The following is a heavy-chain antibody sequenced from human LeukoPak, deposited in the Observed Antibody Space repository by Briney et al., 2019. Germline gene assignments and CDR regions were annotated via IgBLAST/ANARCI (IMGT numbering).Heavy chain of an antibody. CDR3: ATNSGSYYRRVYYYYYMDV. D-gene: IGHD1-26*01. Sequence: GASVKVSCKASGYTFTGYGISWVRQAPGQGLEWMGWISAYNGNTNYAQKLQGRVTMTTDTSTSTAYMELRSLRSDDTAVYYCATNSGSYYRRVYYYYYMDVRGKGTTVTVSS. CDR1: GYTFTGYG. CDR2: ISAYNGNT. V-gene: IGHV1-18*01. J-gene: IGHJ6*03.